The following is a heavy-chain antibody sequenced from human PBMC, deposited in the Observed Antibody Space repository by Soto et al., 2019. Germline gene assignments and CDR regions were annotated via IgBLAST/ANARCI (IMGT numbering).Heavy chain of an antibody. V-gene: IGHV4-31*11. CDR1: GGSISSGGHY. D-gene: IGHD4-4*01. CDR2: ISSSGST. J-gene: IGHJ2*01. Sequence: QVQLQESGPGLLKPSQTLSLACAVSGGSISSGGHYWSWIRQHSEKGLEWIGYISSSGSTYYNPSLKSRVTISVDPSKNQDSLNLNSVTAADTAVYYCARSSQSWFFDLWGRGTLVTVSS. CDR3: ARSSQSWFFDL.